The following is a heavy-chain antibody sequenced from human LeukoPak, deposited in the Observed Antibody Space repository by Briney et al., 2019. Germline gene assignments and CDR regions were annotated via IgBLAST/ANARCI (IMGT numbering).Heavy chain of an antibody. Sequence: SETLSLTCTVSGYSISSGYYWGWIRQPPGKGLEWIGSIYHSGSTYYNPSLKSRVTISLDKSKNQFSLKLTSVTAADTAVYYCTRNAYYCLDVWGKGTTVTVSS. CDR3: TRNAYYCLDV. J-gene: IGHJ6*03. CDR1: GYSISSGYY. V-gene: IGHV4-38-2*02. CDR2: IYHSGST.